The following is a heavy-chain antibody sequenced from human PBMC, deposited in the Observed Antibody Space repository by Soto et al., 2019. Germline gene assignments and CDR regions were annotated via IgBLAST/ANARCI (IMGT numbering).Heavy chain of an antibody. CDR3: ARAAGIVATILDY. D-gene: IGHD5-12*01. J-gene: IGHJ4*02. CDR1: GGSISSYY. CDR2: IYYSGST. V-gene: IGHV4-59*01. Sequence: PSETLSLTCTVSGGSISSYYWSWIRQPPGKGLEWIGYIYYSGSTNYNPSLKSRVTISVDTSKNQFSLKLSSVTAADTAVYYCARAAGIVATILDYWGQGTLVTVSS.